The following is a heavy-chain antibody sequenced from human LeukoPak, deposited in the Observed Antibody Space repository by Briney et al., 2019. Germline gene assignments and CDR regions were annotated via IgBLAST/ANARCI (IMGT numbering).Heavy chain of an antibody. CDR1: GFTFSIYA. CDR2: ISSDGSNQ. Sequence: GRPPRLSCAASGFTFSIYAMHWVRQAPGRGLEWVAFISSDGSNQYYADSVKGRFTISRDNSKNTLYLQMNGLRDEDTAVYYCDPHDSASQFWGQGTLVTVSS. D-gene: IGHD6-6*01. J-gene: IGHJ4*02. V-gene: IGHV3-30-3*01. CDR3: DPHDSASQF.